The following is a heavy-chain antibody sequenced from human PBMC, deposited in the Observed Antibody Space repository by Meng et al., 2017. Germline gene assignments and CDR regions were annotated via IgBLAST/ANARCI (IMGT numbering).Heavy chain of an antibody. CDR3: ARGTDTANDY. CDR1: GFTFSSYS. D-gene: IGHD5-18*01. J-gene: IGHJ4*02. V-gene: IGHV3-21*01. CDR2: ISSSSSYI. Sequence: GESLKISCAASGFTFSSYSMNWVRQAPGKGLEWVSSISSSSSYIYYADSVKGRFTISRDNAKNSLYLQMNSLRAEDTAVYYCARGTDTANDYWGQGTLVTVSS.